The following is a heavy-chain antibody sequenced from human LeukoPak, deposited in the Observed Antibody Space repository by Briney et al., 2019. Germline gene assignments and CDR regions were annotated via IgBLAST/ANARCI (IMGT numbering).Heavy chain of an antibody. CDR1: GFTVSTNY. V-gene: IGHV3-66*01. CDR3: ARGGSGIPFDP. J-gene: IGHJ5*02. Sequence: GGSLRLSCAASGFTVSTNYMSWVRQAPGKGLEWVSVIYSGDNTYYADSVKGRFTISRDNSKNTLYLQMNSLRAEDTAVYYCARGGSGIPFDPWGQGTLVTVSS. CDR2: IYSGDNT. D-gene: IGHD3-10*01.